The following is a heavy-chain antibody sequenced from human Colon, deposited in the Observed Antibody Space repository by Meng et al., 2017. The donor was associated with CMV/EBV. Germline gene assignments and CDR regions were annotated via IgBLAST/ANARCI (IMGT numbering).Heavy chain of an antibody. CDR1: GFTFKVYT. J-gene: IGHJ6*02. CDR2: ISGSNDFI. V-gene: IGHV3-21*04. CDR3: AKWTRVCTGGSCYIYGMDV. Sequence: GESLKISCAASGFTFKVYTMNWVRQAPGKGLEWISSISGSNDFIYYADSVKGRFTVSRDNAKNSLYLQMNSLRADDTAVYFCAKWTRVCTGGSCYIYGMDVWGQGTTVTVSS. D-gene: IGHD2-8*02.